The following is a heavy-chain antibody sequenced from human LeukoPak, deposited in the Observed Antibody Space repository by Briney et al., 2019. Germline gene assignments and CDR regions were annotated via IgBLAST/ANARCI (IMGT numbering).Heavy chain of an antibody. D-gene: IGHD3-10*01. CDR2: ISGYNGNT. V-gene: IGHV1-18*04. CDR3: ERDYYYGTSAPYNFGIDV. CDR1: GYTLTKYG. J-gene: IGHJ6*02. Sequence: ASVKVSCEASGYTLTKYGISWVRQAPGQGPEWMGWISGYNGNTNYAQKFQGRVTMTTDTSTSTAYMELRDLKSDDTAVYYCERDYYYGTSAPYNFGIDVWGQGTTVTVSS.